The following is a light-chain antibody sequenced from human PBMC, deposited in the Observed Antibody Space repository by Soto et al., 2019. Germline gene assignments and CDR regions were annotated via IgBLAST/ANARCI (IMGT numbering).Light chain of an antibody. J-gene: IGKJ4*01. Sequence: EIVLTQCPGTLSLSPGERATLSCRAIQSVSSSYLAWYQQKPGQAPRLLIYGASSRATGIPNRISGSGSGTDFTLAISKLEPEDFAVYYCLQFGNSAPFIFGGGTKVDI. CDR3: LQFGNSAPFI. CDR1: QSVSSSY. CDR2: GAS. V-gene: IGKV3-20*01.